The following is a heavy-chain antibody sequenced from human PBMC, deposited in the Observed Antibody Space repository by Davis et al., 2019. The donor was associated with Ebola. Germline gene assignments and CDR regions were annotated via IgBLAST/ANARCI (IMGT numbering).Heavy chain of an antibody. CDR2: TYYSSKWYN. Sequence: HSQTLSLTCAISGDSVSSSSAAWNWFRQSPSRGLEWLGRTYYSSKWYNDYAVSVKSRITINPDTSKNQFSLQLNFVTPEDAAVYYCARGWLRSAFDQWGQGTLVTVSS. D-gene: IGHD5-12*01. V-gene: IGHV6-1*01. CDR1: GDSVSSSSAA. J-gene: IGHJ4*02. CDR3: ARGWLRSAFDQ.